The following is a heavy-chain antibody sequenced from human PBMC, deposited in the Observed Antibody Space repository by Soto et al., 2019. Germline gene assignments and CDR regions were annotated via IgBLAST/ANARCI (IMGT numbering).Heavy chain of an antibody. CDR1: GFTFSNAW. J-gene: IGHJ6*02. CDR3: TTWVGYDFWSGYYSYYGMDV. D-gene: IGHD3-3*01. Sequence: PGGSLRLSWAASGFTFSNAWMSWVRQAPGKWLEWVGRIKSKTDGGTTDYAAPVKGRFTISRDDSKNTLYLQMNSLKTEDTAVYYCTTWVGYDFWSGYYSYYGMDVWGQGXTVTV. V-gene: IGHV3-15*01. CDR2: IKSKTDGGTT.